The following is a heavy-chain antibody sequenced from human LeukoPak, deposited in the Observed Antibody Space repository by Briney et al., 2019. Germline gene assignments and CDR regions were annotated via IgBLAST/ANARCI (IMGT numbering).Heavy chain of an antibody. V-gene: IGHV4-34*01. CDR1: GGSFSGYY. D-gene: IGHD2-15*01. Sequence: SETLSLTCAVYGGSFSGYYWSWIRQPPGKGLEWIGEINHSGSTNYNPSLKSRVTISVDTSKNQLSLKLSSVTAADTAVYYCARAAGYCSGGSCYFGYWGQGTLVTVSS. CDR3: ARAAGYCSGGSCYFGY. CDR2: INHSGST. J-gene: IGHJ4*02.